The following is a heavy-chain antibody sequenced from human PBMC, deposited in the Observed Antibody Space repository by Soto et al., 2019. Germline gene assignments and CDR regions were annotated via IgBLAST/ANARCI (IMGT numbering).Heavy chain of an antibody. CDR3: AREKEDASGDYNAFDI. CDR2: IYYSGSK. Sequence: PSETLSLTCTVSGDSINNGDCYWSWLRQLPGKGLEWIGYIYYSGSKYYNPSLKSRVSMSVDTSKNHFSLNLTSVTAADTAVYYCAREKEDASGDYNAFDIWGQGPVVTVSS. J-gene: IGHJ3*02. D-gene: IGHD4-17*01. CDR1: GDSINNGDCY. V-gene: IGHV4-30-4*01.